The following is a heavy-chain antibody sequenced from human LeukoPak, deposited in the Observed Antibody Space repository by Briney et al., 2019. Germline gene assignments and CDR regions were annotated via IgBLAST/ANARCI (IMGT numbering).Heavy chain of an antibody. V-gene: IGHV3-30*18. CDR3: AKDLGVQWRLPYYSDY. J-gene: IGHJ4*02. CDR1: GFTFSIYG. Sequence: GRSLRLSCSASGFTFSIYGMPSVRQAPGKGLEGMAVISYDGSNKYYADSVKGRFPSSRDNSKNTLYLQMNSLRGEDTAVYYCAKDLGVQWRLPYYSDYWGQGTLVTVSS. D-gene: IGHD3-3*01. CDR2: ISYDGSNK.